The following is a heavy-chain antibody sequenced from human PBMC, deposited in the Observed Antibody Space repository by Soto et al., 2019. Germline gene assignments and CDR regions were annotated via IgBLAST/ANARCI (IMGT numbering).Heavy chain of an antibody. J-gene: IGHJ6*02. V-gene: IGHV3-23*01. D-gene: IGHD2-8*01. CDR3: AKTRGAMIYAISVYGMDV. Sequence: EVQLLESGGGFIHPGGSLRLSCAASGFSFSSFAMNWVRQAPGKGLEWVSIVSGSADSTFYADSVKGRFTISRDNFKNTLYLQINSLRAEDTAVYYCAKTRGAMIYAISVYGMDVWGQGTTVTVSS. CDR1: GFSFSSFA. CDR2: VSGSADST.